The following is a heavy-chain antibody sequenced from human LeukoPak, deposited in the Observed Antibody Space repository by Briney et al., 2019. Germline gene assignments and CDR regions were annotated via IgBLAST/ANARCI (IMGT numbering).Heavy chain of an antibody. Sequence: SETLSLTCSVTGGSISGHYWTWIRQPPGKGLEWIGQIHYTGKPDYNPTLKSRITISVDTSKNQVSLQVSSVTAADSAIYYCARFGVDYDMDVWGHGTTVTVFS. V-gene: IGHV4-59*11. J-gene: IGHJ6*02. CDR1: GGSISGHY. D-gene: IGHD3-16*01. CDR3: ARFGVDYDMDV. CDR2: IHYTGKP.